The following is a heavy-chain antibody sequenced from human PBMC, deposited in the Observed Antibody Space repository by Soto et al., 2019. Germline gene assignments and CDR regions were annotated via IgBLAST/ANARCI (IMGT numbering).Heavy chain of an antibody. CDR2: INHSGST. CDR1: GGSFSGYY. Sequence: QVQLQQWGAGLLKHSETLSLTCAVYGGSFSGYYWSWIRQPQGKGLEWIGEINHSGSTNYNPSLKSRLTISVDPSKNQFSLKLSSVTAADTAVYYCARGRYSSSWYRRGWFYPWGQGTLVTVSS. CDR3: ARGRYSSSWYRRGWFYP. D-gene: IGHD6-13*01. V-gene: IGHV4-34*01. J-gene: IGHJ5*02.